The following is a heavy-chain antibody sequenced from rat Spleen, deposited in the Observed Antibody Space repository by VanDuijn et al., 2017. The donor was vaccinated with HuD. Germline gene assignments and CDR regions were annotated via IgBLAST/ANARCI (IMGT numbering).Heavy chain of an antibody. V-gene: IGHV5-29*01. J-gene: IGHJ2*01. Sequence: EVQLVESGGGLVQPGRSLKLSCAASGFIFSSFPMAWVRQAPTKGLEWVTTISSDGGRNFYRDSVKGRFTISRDNAKSSLYLQMDSLRSEDTATYYCARHGYSSYFDYWGQGVMVTVSS. D-gene: IGHD1-11*01. CDR3: ARHGYSSYFDY. CDR2: ISSDGGRN. CDR1: GFIFSSFP.